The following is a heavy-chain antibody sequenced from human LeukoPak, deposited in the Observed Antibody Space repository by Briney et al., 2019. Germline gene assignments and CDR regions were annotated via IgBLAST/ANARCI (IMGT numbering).Heavy chain of an antibody. CDR3: AKDQYIYGSSPFDF. J-gene: IGHJ4*02. D-gene: IGHD3-10*01. CDR2: FSGGSGNT. Sequence: GGSLRLSCAASGFTFSSYAMSWVRQAPGKGLEWVSSFSGGSGNTYYAASVKGRFTTSRDNSQNTLYLQMSSLRAEDTAIYYCAKDQYIYGSSPFDFWGQGTLVTVSS. CDR1: GFTFSSYA. V-gene: IGHV3-23*01.